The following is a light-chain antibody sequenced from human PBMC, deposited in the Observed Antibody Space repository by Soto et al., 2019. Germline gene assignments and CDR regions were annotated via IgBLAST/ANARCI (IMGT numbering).Light chain of an antibody. Sequence: EIVMTQSPATLSVSPGERATLSCRASQSVKSNLAWYQQKPGQAPRLLIYSASTRATGIPARFSGSGSGTEFTLTIHSLQSEDFAFYYCQQYNNWPPNTFGQGTKLEIK. CDR1: QSVKSN. CDR3: QQYNNWPPNT. V-gene: IGKV3-15*01. CDR2: SAS. J-gene: IGKJ2*01.